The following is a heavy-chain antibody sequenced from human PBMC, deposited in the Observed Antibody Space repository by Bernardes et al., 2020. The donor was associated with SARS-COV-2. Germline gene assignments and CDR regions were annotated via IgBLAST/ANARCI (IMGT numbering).Heavy chain of an antibody. D-gene: IGHD3-10*01. V-gene: IGHV3-21*06. Sequence: GGSLRLSRAASGFTFSDYTMNWVRQAPGKGLEWVSSISSSTSYIYYADSVKGRFTISRDNAENSLFLQMNSLRAEDTAIYYCVKEATYYGSGSIMGSWGQGTLVTVSS. CDR3: VKEATYYGSGSIMGS. CDR2: ISSSTSYI. CDR1: GFTFSDYT. J-gene: IGHJ5*02.